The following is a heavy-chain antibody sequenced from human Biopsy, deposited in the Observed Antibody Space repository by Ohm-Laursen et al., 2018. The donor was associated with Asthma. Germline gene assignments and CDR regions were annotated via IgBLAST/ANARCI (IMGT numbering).Heavy chain of an antibody. Sequence: ASVKVSCKSLGGTFNTYVIGWVRQAPGQGLEWMGGINSVFGTTTYPQKFQDRVTITADDSTSTVYMELSSLRSEDAAVYYCARKAGSCISRTCYSLDFWGQGTPVTVSS. D-gene: IGHD2-2*01. CDR1: GGTFNTYV. J-gene: IGHJ4*02. V-gene: IGHV1-69*13. CDR3: ARKAGSCISRTCYSLDF. CDR2: INSVFGTT.